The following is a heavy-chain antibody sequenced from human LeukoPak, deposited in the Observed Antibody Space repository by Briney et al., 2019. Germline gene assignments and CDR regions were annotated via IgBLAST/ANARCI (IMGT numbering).Heavy chain of an antibody. V-gene: IGHV4-4*07. CDR1: GGSISTYY. D-gene: IGHD3-22*01. J-gene: IGHJ3*02. CDR2: IYTSGST. CDR3: ARLPYSSGYFDAFDI. Sequence: SETLSLTCTVSGGSISTYYWSWIRQPAGKGLEWIGRIYTSGSTNYNPSLKSRVTMSLDTSKNHMSLNLSSVTAADTAVYSCARLPYSSGYFDAFDIWGQGTMVSVSS.